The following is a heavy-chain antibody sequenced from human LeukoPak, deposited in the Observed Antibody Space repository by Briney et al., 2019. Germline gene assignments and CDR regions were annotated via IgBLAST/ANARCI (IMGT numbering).Heavy chain of an antibody. CDR2: IKQDGSEK. J-gene: IGHJ4*02. D-gene: IGHD3-10*01. Sequence: GGSLRLSCVASGFTFSNYWMSWVRQAPGKGLEWVANIKQDGSEKYYVDSVKGRFTISRDNSKNTLYLQMNSLRAEDTAVYYCAKRGPGSPQSGKYYFDYWGQGTLVTVSS. V-gene: IGHV3-7*03. CDR1: GFTFSNYW. CDR3: AKRGPGSPQSGKYYFDY.